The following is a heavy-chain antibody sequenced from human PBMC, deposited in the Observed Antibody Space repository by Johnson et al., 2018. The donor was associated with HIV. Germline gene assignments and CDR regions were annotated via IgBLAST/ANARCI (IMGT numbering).Heavy chain of an antibody. CDR1: GFSFSTYT. V-gene: IGHV3-30*04. J-gene: IGHJ3*02. CDR2: ISYDGSNR. Sequence: QVQLVESGGGVVQPGRSLRLFCAVSGFSFSTYTMHWVRQAPGRGLEWVAVISYDGSNRYYADSVKGRFTIPRAIPKDTLYVQMTSLRAADTAVYYWAGEVSSGGYCTTTTCYAAAVDIWGRGTMVTVSS. D-gene: IGHD2-2*01. CDR3: AGEVSSGGYCTTTTCYAAAVDI.